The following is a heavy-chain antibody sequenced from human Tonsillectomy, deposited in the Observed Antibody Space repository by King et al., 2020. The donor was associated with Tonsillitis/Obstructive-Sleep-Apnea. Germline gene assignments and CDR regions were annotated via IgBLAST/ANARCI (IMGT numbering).Heavy chain of an antibody. D-gene: IGHD6-6*01. Sequence: QLQESGPGLVKPSETLSLTCTVSGGSISSYYWSWIRQPPGKGLEWIGYIYHSGSTNYNPSLKSRVTISVDTSKNQFSLKLSSVTAADTAVYYCARHELEAARSPYLDYWGPGTLVTVSS. V-gene: IGHV4-59*08. CDR3: ARHELEAARSPYLDY. J-gene: IGHJ4*01. CDR2: IYHSGST. CDR1: GGSISSYY.